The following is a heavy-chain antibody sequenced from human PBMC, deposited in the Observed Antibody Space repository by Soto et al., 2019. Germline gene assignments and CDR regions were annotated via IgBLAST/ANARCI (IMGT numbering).Heavy chain of an antibody. CDR2: INTGNGNT. Sequence: ASVKVYWKASGYTFTTYAMHLVRQAPGQRLEWMGWINTGNGNTKYSQKFQGRVTITRDTSASTAYMELSSLRSEDTAVYFCARDRRDGYNAVFDYWGQGTLVTVSS. J-gene: IGHJ4*02. CDR3: ARDRRDGYNAVFDY. D-gene: IGHD5-12*01. CDR1: GYTFTTYA. V-gene: IGHV1-3*04.